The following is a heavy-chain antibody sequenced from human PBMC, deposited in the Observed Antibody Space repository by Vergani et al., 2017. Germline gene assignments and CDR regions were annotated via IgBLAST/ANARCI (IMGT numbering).Heavy chain of an antibody. CDR2: TRYDGIVE. D-gene: IGHD6-13*01. CDR1: GFSFNTYG. CDR3: AKHQQQLPIYWYFDL. V-gene: IGHV3-30*02. Sequence: QVQLVETGGGVVQPGGSLRLYCATSGFSFNTYGAHWVRQAPGKGLEWVAFTRYDGIVEYYGDSVRGRFTISRDNSKNTLYLQMNSLRAEDTAVYYCAKHQQQLPIYWYFDLWGRGTLVTVSS. J-gene: IGHJ2*01.